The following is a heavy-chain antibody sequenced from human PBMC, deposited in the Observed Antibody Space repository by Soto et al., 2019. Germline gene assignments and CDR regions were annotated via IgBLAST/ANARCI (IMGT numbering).Heavy chain of an antibody. CDR1: GYTFSNYG. D-gene: IGHD1-26*01. CDR3: TTYTGNYSVLDY. V-gene: IGHV1-18*04. J-gene: IGHJ4*02. CDR2: ISAYNGNT. Sequence: QIHLVQSGAEVKKPGASVKVSCKTSGYTFSNYGISWVRQAPGQGLEWMGWISAYNGNTNYAQKFQDRVTMTTDTSTDTAYMELRSLRSDDTAVYHCTTYTGNYSVLDYWGQGTLVTVSS.